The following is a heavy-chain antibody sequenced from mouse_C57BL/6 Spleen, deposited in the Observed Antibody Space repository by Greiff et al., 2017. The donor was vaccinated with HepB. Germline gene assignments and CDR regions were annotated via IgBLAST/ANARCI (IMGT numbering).Heavy chain of an antibody. D-gene: IGHD1-1*01. J-gene: IGHJ2*01. V-gene: IGHV1-50*01. CDR2: IDPSNSYT. CDR3: ARRGYYGSSHYFDY. Sequence: VQLQQPGAELVKPGASVKLSCKASGYTFTSYWMQWVKQRPGQGLEWIGEIDPSNSYTNYNQKFKGKATLTVDTSSSTAYMQLSSLTSEDSAVYYCARRGYYGSSHYFDYWGQGTTLTVSS. CDR1: GYTFTSYW.